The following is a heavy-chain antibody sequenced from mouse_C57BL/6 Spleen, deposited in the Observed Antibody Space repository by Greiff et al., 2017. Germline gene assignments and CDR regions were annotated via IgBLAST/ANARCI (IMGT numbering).Heavy chain of an antibody. CDR1: GYTFTSYW. CDR2: IYPGSGST. Sequence: VQLQQPGAELVKPGASVKMSCKASGYTFTSYWITWVKQRPGQGLEWIGDIYPGSGSTKYNEKFKSKATLTVDTSSSTAYMQLSSLTSEDSAVYYCARRQPMNAMDYRGQGTSVTVSS. CDR3: ARRQPMNAMDY. V-gene: IGHV1-55*01. J-gene: IGHJ4*01. D-gene: IGHD3-2*01.